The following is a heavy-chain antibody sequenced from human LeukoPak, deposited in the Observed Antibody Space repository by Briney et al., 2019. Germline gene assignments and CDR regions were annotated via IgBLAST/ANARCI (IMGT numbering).Heavy chain of an antibody. Sequence: SETLSLTCTVSGGSISYYYWSWIRQPPGKGLEWIGYIYYSGSTKYNPSLKSQITISVDTSKNQFSLKLSSVTAADTAVYYCARRRAEGGSNGHYNWFDPWGQGILVTVSS. CDR1: GGSISYYY. CDR2: IYYSGST. V-gene: IGHV4-59*08. CDR3: ARRRAEGGSNGHYNWFDP. J-gene: IGHJ5*02. D-gene: IGHD6-13*01.